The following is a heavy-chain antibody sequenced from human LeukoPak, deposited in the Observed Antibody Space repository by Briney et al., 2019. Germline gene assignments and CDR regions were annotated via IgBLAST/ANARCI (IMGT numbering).Heavy chain of an antibody. J-gene: IGHJ6*02. CDR3: ARLMVRGVSPCGMDV. CDR1: GYTFTSYY. Sequence: GASVKVSCKASGYTFTSYYMHWVRQAPGQGREWMGIINPSGGSTSYAQKFQGRVTMTRDTSTSTVYMELRSLRSEDTAVYYCARLMVRGVSPCGMDVWGQGTTVTVSS. V-gene: IGHV1-46*01. CDR2: INPSGGST. D-gene: IGHD3-10*01.